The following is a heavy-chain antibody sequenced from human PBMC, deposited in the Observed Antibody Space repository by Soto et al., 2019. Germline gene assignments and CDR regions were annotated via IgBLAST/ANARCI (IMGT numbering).Heavy chain of an antibody. V-gene: IGHV3-7*01. CDR2: IKQDGSEK. CDR1: GFTFSSYW. CDR3: ASSYYYDSSGYLVRFDY. J-gene: IGHJ4*02. Sequence: GGSLRLSCAASGFTFSSYWMSWVRQAPGKXLEWVANIKQDGSEKYYVDSVKGRFTISRDNAKNSLYLQMNSLRAEDTAVYYCASSYYYDSSGYLVRFDYWGQGTLVTVSS. D-gene: IGHD3-22*01.